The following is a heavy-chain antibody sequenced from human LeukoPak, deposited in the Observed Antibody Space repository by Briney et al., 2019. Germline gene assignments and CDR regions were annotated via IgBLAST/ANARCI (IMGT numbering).Heavy chain of an antibody. CDR1: GFTFSSYA. J-gene: IGHJ4*02. V-gene: IGHV3-64*01. D-gene: IGHD1-26*01. CDR3: ARVVYSGSYRSSGGFDY. CDR2: ISSNGGST. Sequence: GGSLRLSCAASGFTFSSYAMHWVRQAPGKGLEYVSAISSNGGSTYYANSVKGRFTISRDNSKNTLYLQMGSLRAEDMAVYYCARVVYSGSYRSSGGFDYWGQGTLVTVSS.